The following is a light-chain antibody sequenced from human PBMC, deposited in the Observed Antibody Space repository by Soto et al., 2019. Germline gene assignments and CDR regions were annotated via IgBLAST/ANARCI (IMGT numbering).Light chain of an antibody. CDR3: QQTNSFPFT. Sequence: DIQMTQSPPTLPASAGDRVTITCRASHGIGTYLGWYQQKPGKAPNLLIYGASSLQTGVPSRFSASGSGTDFTLTITSLQPEDFATYYCQQTNSFPFTFGQGTRLEIK. CDR1: HGIGTY. V-gene: IGKV1-12*01. J-gene: IGKJ5*01. CDR2: GAS.